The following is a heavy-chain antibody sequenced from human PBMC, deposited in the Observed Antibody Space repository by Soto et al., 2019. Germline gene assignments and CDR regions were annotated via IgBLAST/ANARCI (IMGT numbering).Heavy chain of an antibody. CDR2: VSGSGGSP. D-gene: IGHD5-18*01. Sequence: EEQLLESGGGLVQPGGSLRLSCAASGFNFGSYAMGWVRQAPGKGLEWVSGVSGSGGSPYYADSVKGRLTISKDKSKNMLLLDLNNLRPEDTAVYFCVKGKESGYRGAFDSWGQGTMVTVSS. V-gene: IGHV3-23*01. CDR3: VKGKESGYRGAFDS. CDR1: GFNFGSYA. J-gene: IGHJ4*02.